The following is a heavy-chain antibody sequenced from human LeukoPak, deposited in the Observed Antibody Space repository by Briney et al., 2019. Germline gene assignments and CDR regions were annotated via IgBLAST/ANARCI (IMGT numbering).Heavy chain of an antibody. CDR3: AAGTSGSYYDWFDP. Sequence: GGSVRLSCTASGFIASSNYMSWVRQAPGKGLEWVSYISSSSSYTNYADSVKGRFTISRDNAKNSLYLQMNSLRAEDTAVYYCAAGTSGSYYDWFDPWGQGTLVTVSS. CDR1: GFIASSNY. CDR2: ISSSSSYT. V-gene: IGHV3-11*03. J-gene: IGHJ5*02. D-gene: IGHD1-26*01.